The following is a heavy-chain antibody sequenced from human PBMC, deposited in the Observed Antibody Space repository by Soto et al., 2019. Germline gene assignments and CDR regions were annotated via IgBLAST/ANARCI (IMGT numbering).Heavy chain of an antibody. CDR1: GFTVSSNY. CDR2: IYSGGST. Sequence: EVQLVETGGGLIQPGGSLRLSCAASGFTVSSNYMSWVRQAPGKGLEWVSVIYSGGSTYYADSVKGRFTISRDNSKNTLYLQMNSLRAEDTAVYYCARESYDCWSGYLDYWGQGTLVTVSS. J-gene: IGHJ4*02. CDR3: ARESYDCWSGYLDY. D-gene: IGHD3-3*01. V-gene: IGHV3-53*02.